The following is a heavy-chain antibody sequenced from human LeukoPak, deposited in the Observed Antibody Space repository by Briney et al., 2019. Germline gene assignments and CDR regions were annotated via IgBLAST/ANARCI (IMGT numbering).Heavy chain of an antibody. CDR3: ARDLVNY. Sequence: PGGSLRLSFSASGFTLINFWMGWVRQAPGKGLQWVATIKQDGSEKYYVDSVKGRFTISRDNAQNSLYLQMNSLRAEDTAVYYCARDLVNYWGQGTLVTVSS. J-gene: IGHJ4*02. CDR1: GFTLINFW. D-gene: IGHD2-8*02. V-gene: IGHV3-7*01. CDR2: IKQDGSEK.